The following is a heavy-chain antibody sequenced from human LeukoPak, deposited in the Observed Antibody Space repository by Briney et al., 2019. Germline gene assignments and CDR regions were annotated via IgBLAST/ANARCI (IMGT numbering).Heavy chain of an antibody. J-gene: IGHJ4*02. D-gene: IGHD1-26*01. CDR3: ASSGSYRFDY. CDR1: GFTFSSYS. CDR2: ITASGTAM. V-gene: IGHV3-48*02. Sequence: PGGSLRLSCAASGFTFSSYSMNWARQAPGKGLEWVSHITASGTAMFYADSVKGRFTISRDNAKNSLYLQMNSLRDEDTAVCYCASSGSYRFDYWGQGTLVTVSS.